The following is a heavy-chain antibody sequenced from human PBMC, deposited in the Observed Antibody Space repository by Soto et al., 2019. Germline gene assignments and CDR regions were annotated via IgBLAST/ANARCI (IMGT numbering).Heavy chain of an antibody. Sequence: GGSLRLSCAASGFTVSSYSMSWVRQAPGKGLEWVSYISSRSTTMYYADSVKGRFTISRDNAKNSVYLQMNSLRDEDTDVYYCAKERGFGNLHSFDTWGPGTLVTVSS. J-gene: IGHJ4*02. CDR2: ISSRSTTM. D-gene: IGHD3-10*01. CDR1: GFTVSSYS. V-gene: IGHV3-48*02. CDR3: AKERGFGNLHSFDT.